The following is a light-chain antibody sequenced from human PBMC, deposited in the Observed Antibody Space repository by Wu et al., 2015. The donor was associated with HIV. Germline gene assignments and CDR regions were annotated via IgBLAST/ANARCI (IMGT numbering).Light chain of an antibody. CDR1: QGIRNY. V-gene: IGKV1-9*01. Sequence: QLTQSPSSLSASVGDRVTITCRTSQGIRNYLAWYQQKPGKAPDLLIYAASTLQSGVPSRFSGSGSGTDFTLTISSLQPEDFATYYCQQVNTYPRTFGQGTRVEV. CDR3: QQVNTYPRT. J-gene: IGKJ1*01. CDR2: AAS.